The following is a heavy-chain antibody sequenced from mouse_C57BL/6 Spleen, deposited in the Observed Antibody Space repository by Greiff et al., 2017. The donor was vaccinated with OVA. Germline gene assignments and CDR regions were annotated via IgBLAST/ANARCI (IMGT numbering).Heavy chain of an antibody. Sequence: EVQLVESGEGLVKPGGSLKLSCAASGFTFSSYAMSWVRQTPEKRLEWVAYISSGGDYIYYADTMKGRFTISRDNARNTLYLQMSSLKSEDTAMYYCTRSLYYGSSYEDWFAYWGQGTLVTVSA. CDR2: ISSGGDYI. CDR3: TRSLYYGSSYEDWFAY. D-gene: IGHD1-1*01. J-gene: IGHJ3*01. V-gene: IGHV5-9-1*02. CDR1: GFTFSSYA.